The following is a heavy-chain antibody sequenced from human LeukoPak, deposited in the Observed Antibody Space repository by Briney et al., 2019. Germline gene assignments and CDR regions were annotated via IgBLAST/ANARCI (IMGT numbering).Heavy chain of an antibody. CDR3: ARVFRPSLTVFIIRGAFDI. CDR1: GFTFATHG. CDR2: TNPADGVT. V-gene: IGHV3-23*01. J-gene: IGHJ3*02. Sequence: GGSLRLSCAASGFTFATHGMTWVRQAPGKGLEWVSATNPADGVTYYADSVQGRFTISRDNSKNSLYLQMNSLRVEDTAVYYCARVFRPSLTVFIIRGAFDIWGQGTMVTVSS. D-gene: IGHD3-3*01.